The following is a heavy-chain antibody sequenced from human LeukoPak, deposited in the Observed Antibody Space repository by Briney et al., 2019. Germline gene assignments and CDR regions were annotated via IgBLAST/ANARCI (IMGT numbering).Heavy chain of an antibody. J-gene: IGHJ4*02. CDR1: GYTFTGYY. D-gene: IGHD6-13*01. V-gene: IGHV1-46*01. CDR2: INPRSAST. Sequence: ASVKVSCKASGYTFTGYYMHWVRQAPGQGLEWMGIINPRSASTNYAQKFQGRVTMTRDTSTSTVYMELYSLRSEDTAVYYCAISRYSSSWYYFDYWGQGTLVTVSS. CDR3: AISRYSSSWYYFDY.